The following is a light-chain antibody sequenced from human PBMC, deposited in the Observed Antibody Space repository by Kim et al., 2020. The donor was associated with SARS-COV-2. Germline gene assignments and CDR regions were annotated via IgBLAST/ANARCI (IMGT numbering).Light chain of an antibody. CDR3: QHYNSFPYT. V-gene: IGKV1-5*01. Sequence: SASVGDRVTITCRASENIGTWLAWYQQKPGRAPKLLIYLASTLESGVPSRFSGSGSGTEFSLSITSLQPDDFATYYCQHYNSFPYTFGQGTKLEI. CDR1: ENIGTW. J-gene: IGKJ2*01. CDR2: LAS.